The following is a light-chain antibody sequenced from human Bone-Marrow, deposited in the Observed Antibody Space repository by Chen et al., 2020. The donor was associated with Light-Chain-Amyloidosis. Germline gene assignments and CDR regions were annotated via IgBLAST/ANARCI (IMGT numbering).Light chain of an antibody. CDR2: RDT. CDR1: DLPTKY. V-gene: IGLV3-25*03. Sequence: SSALTQPPSVSVSPVQTARITCSGDDLPTKYAYWYQQKPGQAPVLVIHRDTERPSGISERFSGSSSGTTATLTISGVQAEDEADYHCQSADSSGTYEVIFGGGTKLTVL. J-gene: IGLJ2*01. CDR3: QSADSSGTYEVI.